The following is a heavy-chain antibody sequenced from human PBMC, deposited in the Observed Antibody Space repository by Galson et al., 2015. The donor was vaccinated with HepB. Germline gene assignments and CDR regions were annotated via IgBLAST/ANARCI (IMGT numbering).Heavy chain of an antibody. V-gene: IGHV3-23*01. CDR3: VRGTTAPDY. D-gene: IGHD2/OR15-2a*01. Sequence: SLRLSCAASGFTFSNYGMSWVRQAPGKGLECVAAISRAGDTSDYAESVKGRFTVSRDSSKSTLYLQMNGLRAEDTARYYCVRGTTAPDYWAQGTRVTVSS. J-gene: IGHJ4*02. CDR2: ISRAGDTS. CDR1: GFTFSNYG.